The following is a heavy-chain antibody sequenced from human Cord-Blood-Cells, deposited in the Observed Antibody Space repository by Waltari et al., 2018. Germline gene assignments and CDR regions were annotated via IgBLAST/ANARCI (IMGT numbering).Heavy chain of an antibody. V-gene: IGHV3-30*18. J-gene: IGHJ4*02. CDR1: GFTLSSYG. CDR2: ISYDGSNK. CDR3: AKGFGTGWELDY. D-gene: IGHD1-26*01. Sequence: QVQLVESGGGVVQPGRSLRLSCAGSGFTLSSYGMHWVRQAPGKGLEWVAVISYDGSNKYYAVSVKGRFTISRDNSKNTLYLQMNSLRAEDTAVYYCAKGFGTGWELDYWGQGTLVTVSS.